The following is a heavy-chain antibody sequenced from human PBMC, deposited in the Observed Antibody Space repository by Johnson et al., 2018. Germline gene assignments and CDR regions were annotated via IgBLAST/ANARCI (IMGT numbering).Heavy chain of an antibody. CDR3: ARCIYYCDSMDV. D-gene: IGHD2-8*01. J-gene: IGHJ6*03. CDR2: ISYDGSNK. CDR1: GFTFTSYG. V-gene: IGHV3-30*03. Sequence: QVQLVQSGGGVVQPGRSLSLSCAASGFTFTSYGFHWVRQAPGKGLEWVAVISYDGSNKYYADSVKGRFTISRDNSKNTLYLQMNSLRAEDTALYYCARCIYYCDSMDVWGYGTTVTVSS.